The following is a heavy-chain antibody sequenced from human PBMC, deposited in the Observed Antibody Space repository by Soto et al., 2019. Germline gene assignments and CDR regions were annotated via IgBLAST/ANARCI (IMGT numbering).Heavy chain of an antibody. CDR1: GFGFDEYG. D-gene: IGHD3-22*01. CDR3: ARDYYGAGPD. CDR2: INRHGDST. Sequence: VYLVESGGGVVRPGGSLRLSCAASGFGFDEYGMSWVRQGPGKGLEWVSGINRHGDSTGYADSVKGRFTISRDNAKNSLYLEMNALRAEDTAFYYCARDYYGAGPDWGQGTLVTVSS. J-gene: IGHJ4*02. V-gene: IGHV3-20*04.